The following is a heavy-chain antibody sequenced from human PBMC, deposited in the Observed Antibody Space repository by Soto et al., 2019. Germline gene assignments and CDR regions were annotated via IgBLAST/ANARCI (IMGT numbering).Heavy chain of an antibody. V-gene: IGHV1-69*13. D-gene: IGHD2-8*01. CDR1: GGTFSTHA. CDR3: ASRPCTNGVCYTVWGESNYYYYGMDV. Sequence: SVKVSCKASGGTFSTHAIIWVRQAPGHGLEWMGGTIPIFGTANYAQKFQGRVTITADESTSTAYMELSSLRSKDTAVYYCASRPCTNGVCYTVWGESNYYYYGMDVWGQGTTVTVSS. J-gene: IGHJ6*02. CDR2: TIPIFGTA.